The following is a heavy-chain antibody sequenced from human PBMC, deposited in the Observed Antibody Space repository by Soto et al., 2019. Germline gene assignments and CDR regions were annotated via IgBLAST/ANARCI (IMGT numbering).Heavy chain of an antibody. J-gene: IGHJ5*02. D-gene: IGHD3-3*01. Sequence: ASVKVSCKASGYTFTSYDINWVRQATGQGLEWMGWMNPNSGNTGYAQKFQGRVTITADKSTSTAYMELSSLRSEDTAVYYCASSLAPNALRFLEPIPSDWFDPWGQGTLVTVSS. CDR1: GYTFTSYD. CDR3: ASSLAPNALRFLEPIPSDWFDP. CDR2: MNPNSGNT. V-gene: IGHV1-8*01.